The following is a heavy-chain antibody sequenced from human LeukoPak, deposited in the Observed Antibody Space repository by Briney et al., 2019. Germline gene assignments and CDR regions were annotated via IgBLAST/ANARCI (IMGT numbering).Heavy chain of an antibody. CDR3: ARGRKQWLVRLALYYYYYMDV. V-gene: IGHV4-34*01. CDR1: GGSFSGYY. Sequence: PSETLSLTCAVYGGSFSGYYWSWIRQPPGKGLEWIGEINHSGSTNYNPSLKSRVTISVDTSKNQFSLKLSSVTAADTAVYYCARGRKQWLVRLALYYYYYMDVWGKGTTVTVSS. D-gene: IGHD6-19*01. CDR2: INHSGST. J-gene: IGHJ6*03.